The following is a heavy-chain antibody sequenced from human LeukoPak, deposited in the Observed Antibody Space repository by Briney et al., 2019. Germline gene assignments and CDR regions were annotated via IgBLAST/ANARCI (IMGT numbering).Heavy chain of an antibody. CDR1: GFTFSDYY. CDR2: ISSSSDYT. J-gene: IGHJ3*02. CDR3: ARRNAFEI. V-gene: IGHV3-11*03. Sequence: GGSLRLSCAAPGFTFSDYYMNWTRQAPGKGLEWVAYISSSSDYTNYADSVKGRFTVSRDNAKNSLYLQMNSLRAEDTAVYYCARRNAFEIWGQGTMVTVSS.